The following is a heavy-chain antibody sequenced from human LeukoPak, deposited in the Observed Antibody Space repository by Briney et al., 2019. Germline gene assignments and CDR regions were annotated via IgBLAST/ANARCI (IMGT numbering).Heavy chain of an antibody. CDR2: VRYDGGSN. Sequence: PGGSLRLSCAASRFTFTSYGMRWVRQAPGNGLEWVAYVRYDGGSNSYADSVKGRFSISRDNSKNTLYLEMNGLRAEDTAVYYCVRGWGSTVYASAFDVWGQGTMVTVSS. J-gene: IGHJ3*01. D-gene: IGHD2/OR15-2a*01. CDR1: RFTFTSYG. CDR3: VRGWGSTVYASAFDV. V-gene: IGHV3-30*02.